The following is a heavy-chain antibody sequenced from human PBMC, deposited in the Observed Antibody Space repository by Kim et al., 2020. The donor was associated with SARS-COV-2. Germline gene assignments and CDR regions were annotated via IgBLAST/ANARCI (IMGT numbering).Heavy chain of an antibody. D-gene: IGHD3-22*01. CDR3: ARDRTSNYYDSSGYYDY. J-gene: IGHJ4*02. Sequence: GGSLRLSCAASGFTVSSNYMSWVRQAPGKGLEWVSVIYSGGSTYYADSVKGRFTISRHNSKNTLYLQMNSLRAEDTAVYYCARDRTSNYYDSSGYYDYWGQGTLVTVSS. V-gene: IGHV3-53*04. CDR1: GFTVSSNY. CDR2: IYSGGST.